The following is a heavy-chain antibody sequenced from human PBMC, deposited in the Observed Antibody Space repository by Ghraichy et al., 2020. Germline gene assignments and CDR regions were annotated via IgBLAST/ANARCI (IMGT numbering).Heavy chain of an antibody. D-gene: IGHD2/OR15-2a*01. CDR1: HSSERNTY. V-gene: IGHV3-53*04. Sequence: GGSLRLSEAASHSSERNTYITWSREAPGKGMKWVSVIYSGGSTYYADSVKGRFTISRHNSKNTLYLQMNSLRAEDTAVYYCARAYFSESPTSPNWYFDLWGRVILVTVPS. CDR3: ARAYFSESPTSPNWYFDL. CDR2: IYSGGST. J-gene: IGHJ2*01.